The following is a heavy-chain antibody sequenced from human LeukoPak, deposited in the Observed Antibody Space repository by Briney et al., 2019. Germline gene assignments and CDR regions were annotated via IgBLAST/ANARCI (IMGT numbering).Heavy chain of an antibody. V-gene: IGHV4-39*01. CDR1: GGSLSSSSYN. Sequence: SETLSLTRSVSGGSLSSSSYNWGWLRQPPGRGLEWIGNIYETGSTNYNPSLKSRVTISVDTSKNQFSLKLSSVTAADTAVYYCVRPDDNSFDFWGQGTMVTVSS. CDR2: IYETGST. D-gene: IGHD3-9*01. CDR3: VRPDDNSFDF. J-gene: IGHJ3*01.